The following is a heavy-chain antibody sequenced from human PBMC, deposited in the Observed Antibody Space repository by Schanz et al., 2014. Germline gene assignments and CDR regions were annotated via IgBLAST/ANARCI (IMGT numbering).Heavy chain of an antibody. CDR2: VYHSGGT. CDR1: GGSISNANW. Sequence: QVQLQESGPGLVKPSGTLSLTCAVSGGSISNANWWSWVRQPPGKGLQWIGEVYHSGGTNYNPSLKSRVPISQDGPKNQFSLRLNSVTAADTAVYYCARSVGMVRRYFDSWGQGNLVTVSS. V-gene: IGHV4-4*02. J-gene: IGHJ4*02. D-gene: IGHD5-18*01. CDR3: ARSVGMVRRYFDS.